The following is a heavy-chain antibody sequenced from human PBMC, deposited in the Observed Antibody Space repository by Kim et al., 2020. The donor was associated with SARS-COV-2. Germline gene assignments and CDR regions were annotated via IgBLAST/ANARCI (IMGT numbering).Heavy chain of an antibody. J-gene: IGHJ4*02. V-gene: IGHV3-64D*06. CDR3: VIIRGYTSGSFDY. D-gene: IGHD5-18*01. Sequence: YHADSVRGRFTGARDNSKNTVYLQMSTLRDEDSSVYYCVIIRGYTSGSFDYWGQGILVTVSS.